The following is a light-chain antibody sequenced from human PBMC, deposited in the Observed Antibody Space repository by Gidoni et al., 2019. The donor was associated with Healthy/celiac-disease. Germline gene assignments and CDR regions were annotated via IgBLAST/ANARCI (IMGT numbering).Light chain of an antibody. J-gene: IGLJ1*01. V-gene: IGLV3-19*01. CDR1: SLRSYY. CDR3: NSRDSSGNPLAV. Sequence: SSELTQDPAVSVALGQTVRITCQGDSLRSYYASWYQQKPGQAPVLVIYGKNNRPSGIPDRFSGSSSGNTASLTITGAQAEDEADYYCNSRDSSGNPLAVFGTGTKVTVL. CDR2: GKN.